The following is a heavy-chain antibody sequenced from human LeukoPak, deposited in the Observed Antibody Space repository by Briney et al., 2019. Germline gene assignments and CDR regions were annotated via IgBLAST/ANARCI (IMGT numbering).Heavy chain of an antibody. CDR1: GGSISSYY. V-gene: IGHV4-4*07. Sequence: SETLSLTRTVSGGSISSYYWSWIRQPAGKGLEWIGRIYTSGSTSYNPSLKSRVTMSVDTSKNQFSLKLSSVTAADTAVYYCARDDDFWSGQVFDIWGQGTMVTVSS. J-gene: IGHJ3*02. CDR3: ARDDDFWSGQVFDI. CDR2: IYTSGST. D-gene: IGHD3-3*01.